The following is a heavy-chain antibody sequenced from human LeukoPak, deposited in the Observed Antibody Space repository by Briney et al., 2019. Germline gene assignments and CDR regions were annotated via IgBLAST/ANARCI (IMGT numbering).Heavy chain of an antibody. D-gene: IGHD2/OR15-2a*01. J-gene: IGHJ4*02. V-gene: IGHV3-7*01. CDR2: IKQDGSER. Sequence: GGSLRLSCAPSGFTFSRHWMSWVRQAPGKGPEWVANIKQDGSERYYVESVKGRFTISRDNAKNSLYLQMNSLRDEDTGVYYWARDGGNSTDLDYWGQGTLVTVSS. CDR3: ARDGGNSTDLDY. CDR1: GFTFSRHW.